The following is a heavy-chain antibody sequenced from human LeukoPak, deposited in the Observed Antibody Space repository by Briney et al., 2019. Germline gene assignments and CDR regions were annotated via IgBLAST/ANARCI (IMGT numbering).Heavy chain of an antibody. Sequence: ASVKVSCKSSGYTVTSYGISWVRQAPGQGLAWMGWISAYNGNTNYAQKLQGRVTMTTDTSTSTAYMELRSLSSDDTAVYYCARDGGGYCSGGSCYDYYYGMDVWGQGTTVTVSS. CDR1: GYTVTSYG. V-gene: IGHV1-18*01. D-gene: IGHD2-15*01. CDR3: ARDGGGYCSGGSCYDYYYGMDV. CDR2: ISAYNGNT. J-gene: IGHJ6*02.